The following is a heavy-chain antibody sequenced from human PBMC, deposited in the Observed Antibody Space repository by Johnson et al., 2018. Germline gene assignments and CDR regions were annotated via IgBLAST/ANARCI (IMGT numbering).Heavy chain of an antibody. CDR2: ISGGST. CDR1: GFTVSSNE. J-gene: IGHJ6*02. CDR3: ASATPLVKARWFGEEDYYYGMDV. Sequence: EVQLVETRGVLVQPGGSLRLSCAASGFTVSSNEMSWVRQAPGKGLEWVSSISGGSTYYPVSVKGRFTISRAHAKNSLYLQMNSLRAGAPAVYYCASATPLVKARWFGEEDYYYGMDVWGQGTTVTVSS. V-gene: IGHV3-38-3*01. D-gene: IGHD3-10*01.